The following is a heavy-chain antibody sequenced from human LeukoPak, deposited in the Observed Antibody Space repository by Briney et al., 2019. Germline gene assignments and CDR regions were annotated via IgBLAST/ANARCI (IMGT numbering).Heavy chain of an antibody. Sequence: SETLSLTCTVSGDSIRNYYWSWVRQPPGKGLEWIGYIYYRGNTNYNPSLKSRVIISIDTSKNQFSLKMSSVTAADTAVYFCARDSPPQYASSSAGFDYWGQGTLVTVSS. CDR2: IYYRGNT. V-gene: IGHV4-59*01. J-gene: IGHJ4*02. D-gene: IGHD6-6*01. CDR3: ARDSPPQYASSSAGFDY. CDR1: GDSIRNYY.